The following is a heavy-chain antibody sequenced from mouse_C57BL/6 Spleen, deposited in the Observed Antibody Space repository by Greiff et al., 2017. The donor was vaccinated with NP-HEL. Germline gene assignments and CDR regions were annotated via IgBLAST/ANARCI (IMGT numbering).Heavy chain of an antibody. J-gene: IGHJ2*01. CDR1: GYTFTDYE. Sequence: VQLQQSGAELVRPGASVTLSCKASGYTFTDYEMHWVKQTPVHGLEWIGAIDPETGGTAYNQKFKGKAILTADKSSSTAYMELRSLTSEDSAVYYCTINLGPFDYWGQGTTLTVSS. CDR2: IDPETGGT. CDR3: TINLGPFDY. V-gene: IGHV1-15*01. D-gene: IGHD4-1*01.